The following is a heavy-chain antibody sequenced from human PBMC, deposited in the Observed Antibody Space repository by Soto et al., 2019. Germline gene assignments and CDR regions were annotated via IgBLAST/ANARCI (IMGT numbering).Heavy chain of an antibody. Sequence: EVQLLESGGGLVQPGGSLRLSCAASGFTFNSYAMNWVRQAPGKGLEWVSVIGGSGDSTYYADSVKGRFTISRDNSKNTLYLQMNSLRGEDTAVYFCARDPYGSGSYASDAFDIWGQGTMVTVPS. CDR2: IGGSGDST. D-gene: IGHD3-10*01. J-gene: IGHJ3*02. CDR3: ARDPYGSGSYASDAFDI. V-gene: IGHV3-23*01. CDR1: GFTFNSYA.